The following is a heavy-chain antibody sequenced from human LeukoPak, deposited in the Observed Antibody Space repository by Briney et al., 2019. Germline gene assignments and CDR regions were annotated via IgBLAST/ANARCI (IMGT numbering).Heavy chain of an antibody. D-gene: IGHD3-3*01. V-gene: IGHV4-59*01. J-gene: IGHJ1*01. CDR1: GGSISSYY. CDR3: ARIDFWSGYQYIQY. CDR2: IHYSGRS. Sequence: PSETLSLTCTVSGGSISSYYWSWIRQPPGKGLEWIGHIHYSGRSDYNPSLRSRVTILLDTSKNQFSLQLTSVTAADTAVYYCARIDFWSGYQYIQYWGQGTLVSVSS.